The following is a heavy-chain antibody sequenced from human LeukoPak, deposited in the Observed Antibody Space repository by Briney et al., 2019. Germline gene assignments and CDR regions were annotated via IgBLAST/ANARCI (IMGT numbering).Heavy chain of an antibody. V-gene: IGHV4-39*01. CDR1: GVSIRSGSYY. Sequence: SETLSLTCTVSGVSIRSGSYYWGWIRQTPGKGLEWIGSIFYAGSAYYNPSLKSRVTISLDTSKNQFFLKLSSVTAADTAVYSCAKMGWELCTSFDSWGQGTLVTVSS. J-gene: IGHJ4*02. CDR2: IFYAGSA. CDR3: AKMGWELCTSFDS. D-gene: IGHD1-26*01.